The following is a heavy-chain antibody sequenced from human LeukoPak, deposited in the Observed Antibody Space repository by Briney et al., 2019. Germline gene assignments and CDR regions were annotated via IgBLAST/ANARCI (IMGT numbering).Heavy chain of an antibody. V-gene: IGHV1-69*04. D-gene: IGHD2-2*01. CDR1: GYTFTGYY. Sequence: SVKVSCKASGYTFTGYYMHRVRQAPGQGLEWMGRIIPILGIANYAQKFQGRVTITADKSTSTAYMELSSLRSEDTAVYYCARALYTLVPAAFDIWGQGTMVTVSS. J-gene: IGHJ3*02. CDR2: IIPILGIA. CDR3: ARALYTLVPAAFDI.